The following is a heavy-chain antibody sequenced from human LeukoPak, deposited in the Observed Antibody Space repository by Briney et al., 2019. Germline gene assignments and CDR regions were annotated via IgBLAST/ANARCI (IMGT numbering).Heavy chain of an antibody. CDR1: SFTFTSSC. J-gene: IGHJ4*02. CDR2: ISYDGSNK. CDR3: AFGDYDSSGYLNY. V-gene: IGHV3-30*03. D-gene: IGHD3-22*01. Sequence: PGRSQRLSHPAASFTFTSSCMHCVRHDPGRWLEWVAFISYDGSNKYYADSVKGRFTISRDNSKNTLYLQMTSLRAEDTAVYYCAFGDYDSSGYLNYWGQGTLVTVSS.